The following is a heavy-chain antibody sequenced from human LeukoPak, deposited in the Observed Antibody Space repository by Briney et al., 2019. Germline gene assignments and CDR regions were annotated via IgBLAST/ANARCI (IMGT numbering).Heavy chain of an antibody. V-gene: IGHV3-23*01. CDR3: ASLKGVDY. Sequence: ETLSLTCTVSGGSISSNNYYWGWIRQPPGKGLEWVSVISGSGSSTYYADSVKGRFTISRDNSKNTLYLQMNSLRAEDTAVYYCASLKGVDYWGQGTLVTVSS. J-gene: IGHJ4*02. CDR1: GGSISSNNYY. D-gene: IGHD3-16*01. CDR2: ISGSGSST.